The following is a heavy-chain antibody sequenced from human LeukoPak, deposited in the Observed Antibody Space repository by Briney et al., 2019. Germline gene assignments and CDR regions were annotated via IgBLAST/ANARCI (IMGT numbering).Heavy chain of an antibody. CDR3: ARSWYSSSWYNHYYYYGMDV. J-gene: IGHJ6*02. CDR1: GFTFSSYA. D-gene: IGHD6-13*01. V-gene: IGHV3-30-3*01. Sequence: GGSLRLSCAASGFTFSSYAMHWVRQAPGKGLEWVAVISYDGSNKYYADSVKGRFTISRDNSKNTLYLQMNSLRAEDTAVYYCARSWYSSSWYNHYYYYGMDVWGQGTTVTVSS. CDR2: ISYDGSNK.